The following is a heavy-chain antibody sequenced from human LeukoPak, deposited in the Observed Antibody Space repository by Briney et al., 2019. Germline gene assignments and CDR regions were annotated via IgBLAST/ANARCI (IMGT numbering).Heavy chain of an antibody. CDR1: GFTFSSYA. CDR3: AKVLATPYCTNGVCYFDY. CDR2: ISGSGGST. J-gene: IGHJ4*02. D-gene: IGHD2-8*01. Sequence: GGSLRLSCAASGFTFSSYAMSWVRQAPGKGLEWVSAISGSGGSTYYADSVKGRFTISRDNSKNTLYLQMNSLRAEDTAVYYCAKVLATPYCTNGVCYFDYWGQGTLVTVSS. V-gene: IGHV3-23*01.